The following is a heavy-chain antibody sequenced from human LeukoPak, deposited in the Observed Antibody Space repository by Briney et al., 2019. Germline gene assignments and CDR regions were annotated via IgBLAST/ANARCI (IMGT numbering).Heavy chain of an antibody. CDR2: IKQGGSEI. CDR3: ETLLDNLERGVDFAY. J-gene: IGHJ4*02. D-gene: IGHD3/OR15-3a*01. V-gene: IGHV3-7*01. CDR1: GFTFSIYW. Sequence: PGGSPRPSFPAPGFTFSIYWMSWVRQTPGKGLEWVANIKQGGSEIYYVDSVKGRFTISRDNAKHSLYLQMNNLRAEDVSLYHCETLLDNLERGVDFAYWGQVTLVTVSS.